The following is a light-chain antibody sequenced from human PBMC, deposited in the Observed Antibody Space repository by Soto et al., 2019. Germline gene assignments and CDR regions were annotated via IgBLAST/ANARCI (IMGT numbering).Light chain of an antibody. J-gene: IGLJ3*02. Sequence: QSALTQPASVSGSPGQSITISCTGTSSDVGGYDWVSWYQQHPGKAPKLMVCDVIQRPSGVSYRFSGSKSGNTAFLTISGLQAEDEADYYCSSYSSSNSVVFGGGTKLIVL. CDR1: SSDVGGYDW. V-gene: IGLV2-14*03. CDR2: DVI. CDR3: SSYSSSNSVV.